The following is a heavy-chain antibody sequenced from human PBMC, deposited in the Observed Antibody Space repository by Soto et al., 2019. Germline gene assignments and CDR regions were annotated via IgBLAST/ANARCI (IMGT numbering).Heavy chain of an antibody. D-gene: IGHD3-22*01. Sequence: PSETLSLTCTVSGGSISSGGYYWSWIRQHTGKGLEWIGYIYYSGSTYYNPSLKSRVTISVDASKNQFSLKLSSVTAAYTAVYYWPRRYGGYSHWGQGTLVTVS. CDR3: PRRYGGYSH. J-gene: IGHJ4*02. CDR2: IYYSGST. CDR1: GGSISSGGYY. V-gene: IGHV4-31*03.